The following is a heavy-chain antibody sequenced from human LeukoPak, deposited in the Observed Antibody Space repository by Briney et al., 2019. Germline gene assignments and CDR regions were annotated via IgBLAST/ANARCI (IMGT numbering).Heavy chain of an antibody. CDR3: TSETMGNWFDP. J-gene: IGHJ5*02. CDR2: VRSKANSYTT. D-gene: IGHD4/OR15-4a*01. Sequence: PGGSLRLSCAASGFTFSGSAMLWVRQASGKGGDGVGRVRSKANSYTTAYPASVKGRFTISRDDSKNTAYPQMNSLKTEDTAVYYCTSETMGNWFDPWGQGTLVTVSS. CDR1: GFTFSGSA. V-gene: IGHV3-73*01.